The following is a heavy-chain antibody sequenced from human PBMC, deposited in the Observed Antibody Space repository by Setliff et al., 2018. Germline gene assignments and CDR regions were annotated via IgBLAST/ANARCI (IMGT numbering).Heavy chain of an antibody. V-gene: IGHV1-2*02. CDR1: GYIFAGYY. CDR2: INPISGGT. J-gene: IGHJ4*02. CDR3: ARFACNGGSCYLSASDH. D-gene: IGHD2-15*01. Sequence: ASVKVSCKSSGYIFAGYYIPWLRQTPGQGLEWMGWINPISGGTNYAQKFQGRVTITRDTSASTAYMELSSLRSDDTAVYYCARFACNGGSCYLSASDHWGQGALVTVSS.